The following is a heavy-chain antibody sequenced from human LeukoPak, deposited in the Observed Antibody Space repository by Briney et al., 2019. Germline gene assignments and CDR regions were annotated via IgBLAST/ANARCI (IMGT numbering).Heavy chain of an antibody. V-gene: IGHV3-73*01. J-gene: IGHJ4*02. CDR1: GFTFSGSA. CDR2: IRSKANSYAT. CDR3: TSFTYYYDSSGFSPDY. D-gene: IGHD3-22*01. Sequence: GGSLRLSCAASGFTFSGSAMHWVRQASGKGLEWVGRIRSKANSYATAYAASVKGRFTISRDDSKNTAYLQMNSLKTEDTAVYYCTSFTYYYDSSGFSPDYWGQGTLVTVSS.